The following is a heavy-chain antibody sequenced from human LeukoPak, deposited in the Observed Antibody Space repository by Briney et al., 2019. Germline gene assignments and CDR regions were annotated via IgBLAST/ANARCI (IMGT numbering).Heavy chain of an antibody. CDR1: GFTFSSYS. D-gene: IGHD6-13*01. Sequence: GGSLRLSCEASGFTFSSYSMKWVRQAPGKGLEWVSSISSSSSYIYYADSVKGRFTTSRDNAKNSLYLQMNSLRAEDTAVYYCARLWQQQLVYGHLWVDYWGQGTLVTVSS. CDR3: ARLWQQQLVYGHLWVDY. J-gene: IGHJ4*02. CDR2: ISSSSSYI. V-gene: IGHV3-21*01.